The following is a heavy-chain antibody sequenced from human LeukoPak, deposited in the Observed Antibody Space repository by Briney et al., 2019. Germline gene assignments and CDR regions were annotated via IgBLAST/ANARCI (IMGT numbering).Heavy chain of an antibody. D-gene: IGHD3-22*01. CDR2: FYYSGTT. V-gene: IGHV4-30-4*08. J-gene: IGHJ4*02. Sequence: SETLSLTCNIFGASINSDYYWNWFRQPPGKGLEWIGYFYYSGTTCYNPSLKSRLSISVDTSKNQFSLKLNSVTAADTAVYFCARAPTFSYDTSGYYLDYWGQGTLVTVSS. CDR1: GASINSDYY. CDR3: ARAPTFSYDTSGYYLDY.